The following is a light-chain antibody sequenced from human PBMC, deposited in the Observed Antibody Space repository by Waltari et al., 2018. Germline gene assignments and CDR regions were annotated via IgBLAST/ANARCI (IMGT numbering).Light chain of an antibody. CDR2: LGS. Sequence: IVMTQSPLSLPVTPGDPASIPCRSSQSLLHSHGYNYLAWYVQKAGQSPHLLIHLGSNRASGVPDRLSGSGSGTDFTLKISRVEAEDVGVYYCMQALQTPWTFGQGTKVEMK. V-gene: IGKV2-28*01. CDR1: QSLLHSHGYNY. J-gene: IGKJ1*01. CDR3: MQALQTPWT.